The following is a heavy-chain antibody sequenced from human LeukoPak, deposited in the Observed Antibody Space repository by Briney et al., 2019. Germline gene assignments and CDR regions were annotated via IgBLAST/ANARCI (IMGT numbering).Heavy chain of an antibody. CDR3: ARIANYYDSSGYPYYYYMDV. D-gene: IGHD3-22*01. CDR2: IYTSGST. V-gene: IGHV4-4*07. CDR1: GGSISSYY. J-gene: IGHJ6*03. Sequence: PSETLSLTCTVSGGSISSYYWSWIRQPAGKGLEWIGRIYTSGSTNYNPSLKSRVTMSVDTSKNQFSLKLSSVTAADTAVYYCARIANYYDSSGYPYYYYMDVWGKGTTVTVSS.